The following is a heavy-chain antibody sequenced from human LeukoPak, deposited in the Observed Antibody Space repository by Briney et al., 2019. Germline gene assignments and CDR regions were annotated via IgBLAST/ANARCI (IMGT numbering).Heavy chain of an antibody. CDR3: ARGSTGRAYYYYMDV. D-gene: IGHD1-26*01. V-gene: IGHV3-66*02. CDR1: GFTVISNY. Sequence: GGSLRLSCAASGFTVISNYMSWVRQAPGKGLEWVSLIYSGGSTSYADSVKGRFTISRDNSKNTLYLQMNSLTTEDTAVYYCARGSTGRAYYYYMDVWGKGTTVTVSS. CDR2: IYSGGST. J-gene: IGHJ6*03.